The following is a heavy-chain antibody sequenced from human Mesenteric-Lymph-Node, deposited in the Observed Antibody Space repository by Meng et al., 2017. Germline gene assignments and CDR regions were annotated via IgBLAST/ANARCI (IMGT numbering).Heavy chain of an antibody. J-gene: IGHJ5*02. CDR2: ISPTGGSL. V-gene: IGHV3-11*04. D-gene: IGHD2/OR15-2a*01. CDR1: GFSFSDYY. CDR3: ARDHGFLNWFDP. Sequence: GPPVECGGNLVNAGGSLMLSCAVSGFSFSDYYMAWIRQPPGQGLEWVASISPTGGSLYYADSVKGRFSISRDNAKNSLSLEMNILRVEDTAVYYCARDHGFLNWFDPWGQGTLVTVSS.